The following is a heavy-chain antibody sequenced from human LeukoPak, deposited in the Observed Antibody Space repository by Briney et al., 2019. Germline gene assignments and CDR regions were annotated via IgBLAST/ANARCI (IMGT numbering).Heavy chain of an antibody. CDR1: GGSFSGYY. D-gene: IGHD1-14*01. Sequence: KASETLSLTCAVYGGSFSGYYWSWIRQPPGKGLEWIGEINHSGSTNYNPSLKSRVTISVDTSKNQFSLKLSSVTAADTAVYYCARVRQTRNSDYWGQGTLVTVSS. V-gene: IGHV4-34*01. CDR2: INHSGST. CDR3: ARVRQTRNSDY. J-gene: IGHJ4*02.